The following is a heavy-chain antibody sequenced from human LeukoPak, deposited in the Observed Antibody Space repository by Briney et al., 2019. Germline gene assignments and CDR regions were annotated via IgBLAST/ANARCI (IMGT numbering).Heavy chain of an antibody. D-gene: IGHD3-22*01. Sequence: SETLSLTCTVSGGSISSYYWSWIRQPPGKGLEWIGYIYYSGSTNYNPSLKSRVTISVDTSKNQFSLKLSSVTAADTAVYYCAAYLSGYYYVGFDYWGQGTLVTVSS. CDR1: GGSISSYY. V-gene: IGHV4-59*01. J-gene: IGHJ4*02. CDR2: IYYSGST. CDR3: AAYLSGYYYVGFDY.